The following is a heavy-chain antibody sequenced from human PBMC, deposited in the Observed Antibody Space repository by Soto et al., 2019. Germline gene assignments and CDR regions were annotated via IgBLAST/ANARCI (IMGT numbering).Heavy chain of an antibody. CDR2: IYSGGTT. D-gene: IGHD6-19*01. CDR3: ARDGPYSSAYYVDYF. V-gene: IGHV3-66*01. Sequence: GESLKISCAASGFDVSVNYMSWVRQAPGKGLEWVSIIYSGGTTDYADSVKGRFTISRDNSKNTMYLQMNSLRAEDTAVYYCARDGPYSSAYYVDYFWGQGTLVTVSS. CDR1: GFDVSVNY. J-gene: IGHJ4*02.